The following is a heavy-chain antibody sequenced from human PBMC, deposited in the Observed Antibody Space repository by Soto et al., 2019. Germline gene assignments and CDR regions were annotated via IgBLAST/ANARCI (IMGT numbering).Heavy chain of an antibody. V-gene: IGHV3-21*01. J-gene: IGHJ4*02. CDR2: ISRSDYT. CDR3: AREDSIIRTAVSDF. D-gene: IGHD3-22*01. CDR1: GFSFNNYG. Sequence: GGSLRLSCTVSGFSFNNYGINWVRQSPGKGLEWVSSISRSDYTYYSDSVKGRLTISRDKAKNSVSLQMNTLRVEDKAAYYCAREDSIIRTAVSDFWGQGTLFTISS.